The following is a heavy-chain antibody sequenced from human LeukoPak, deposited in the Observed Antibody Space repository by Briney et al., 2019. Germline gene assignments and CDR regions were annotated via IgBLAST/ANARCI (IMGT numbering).Heavy chain of an antibody. J-gene: IGHJ5*02. CDR2: IYYSGNT. CDR3: ARGGGMYSSSWYTSRMYSVYNWFDP. D-gene: IGHD6-13*01. V-gene: IGHV4-39*01. Sequence: SETLSLTCTVSGGSISSSSYYWGWIRQPPGKGLEWIGIIYYSGNTYYNPSLKSRVTISVDTSKNQFSLKLSSVTAADTAVYYCARGGGMYSSSWYTSRMYSVYNWFDPWGQGTLVTVSS. CDR1: GGSISSSSYY.